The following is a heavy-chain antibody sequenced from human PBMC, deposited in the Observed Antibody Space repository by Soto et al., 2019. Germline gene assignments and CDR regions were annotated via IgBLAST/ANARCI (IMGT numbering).Heavy chain of an antibody. Sequence: PAQTLGFSWSISWYIFSLNIAACTWIKKSPSRGLEWLGRTYYRSKWYNDYAVSVKSRITINPDTSKNQFSLQLNSVTPEDTAVYYCARAQYSSGLRFDPWGQGTLVTVSS. CDR2: TYYRSKWYN. J-gene: IGHJ5*02. CDR3: ARAQYSSGLRFDP. D-gene: IGHD6-19*01. V-gene: IGHV6-1*01. CDR1: WYIFSLNIAA.